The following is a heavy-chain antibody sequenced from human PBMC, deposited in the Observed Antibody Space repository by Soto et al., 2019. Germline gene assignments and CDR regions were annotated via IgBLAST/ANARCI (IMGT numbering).Heavy chain of an antibody. D-gene: IGHD5-12*01. CDR3: AKDIAYRGYGGFDP. V-gene: IGHV3-43*01. Sequence: GGSLRLSSAASGFTFDDYTMHWVRQAPGEGLEWVSLISWDGYSTYYTDSVKGRFTNSRDNSRNSLYLQMNSLRTEDTALYYCAKDIAYRGYGGFDPWGLGTLVTVSS. CDR1: GFTFDDYT. CDR2: ISWDGYST. J-gene: IGHJ5*02.